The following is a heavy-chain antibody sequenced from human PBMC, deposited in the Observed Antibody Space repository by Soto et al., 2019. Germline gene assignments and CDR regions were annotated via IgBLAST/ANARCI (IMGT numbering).Heavy chain of an antibody. D-gene: IGHD3-22*01. CDR2: IDPSDSYT. V-gene: IGHV5-10-1*01. CDR3: AREEGGTMIVVVDAFDI. J-gene: IGHJ3*02. CDR1: GYSFTSYW. Sequence: TGESLKISCKGSGYSFTSYWISWVRQMPGKGLEWMGRIDPSDSYTNYSPSFQGHVTISADKSISTAYLQWSSLKASDTAMYYCAREEGGTMIVVVDAFDIWGQGTMVTVSS.